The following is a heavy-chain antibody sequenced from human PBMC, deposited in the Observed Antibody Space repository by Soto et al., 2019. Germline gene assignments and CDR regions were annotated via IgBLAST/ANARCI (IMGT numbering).Heavy chain of an antibody. V-gene: IGHV5-10-1*01. D-gene: IGHD3-16*02. J-gene: IGHJ5*02. Sequence: VKISCQGFGYSFSSYKISWVRQKPGKGLEWMGRIDPSDSYINYNPSFQGHVTISADQSISTAYLEWSSLKASDTAMYYCARDYRFGVSWFDPWGQGTLVTVSS. CDR1: GYSFSSYK. CDR2: IDPSDSYI. CDR3: ARDYRFGVSWFDP.